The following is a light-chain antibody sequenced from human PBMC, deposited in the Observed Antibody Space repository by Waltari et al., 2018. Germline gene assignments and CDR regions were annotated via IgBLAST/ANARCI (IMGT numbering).Light chain of an antibody. CDR2: WAS. Sequence: DIAMTQSPDSLAVSLGERATINCTSSRSVFYTDNNQNYLTWYQQKPGQPPQLLISWASTRESGVPDRFIGSGSGTDFTLTISSLQAEDVAVYYCHQHYTTPWTFGQGTLVEL. CDR3: HQHYTTPWT. V-gene: IGKV4-1*01. CDR1: RSVFYTDNNQNY. J-gene: IGKJ1*01.